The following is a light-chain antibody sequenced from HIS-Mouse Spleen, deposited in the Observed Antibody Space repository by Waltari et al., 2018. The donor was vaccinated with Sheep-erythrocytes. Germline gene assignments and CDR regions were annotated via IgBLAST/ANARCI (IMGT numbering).Light chain of an antibody. CDR2: RNN. CDR3: AAWDDSLSGNWV. J-gene: IGLJ3*02. V-gene: IGLV1-47*01. CDR1: SSNIGSNY. Sequence: QSVLTQPPSASGTPGQRVTISCSGSSSNIGSNYVYWYQQLPGTAPKLLFYRNNRRPSGVPDRFSGSKSGTSASLAISGLRSEDEADYYCAAWDDSLSGNWVFGGGTKLTVL.